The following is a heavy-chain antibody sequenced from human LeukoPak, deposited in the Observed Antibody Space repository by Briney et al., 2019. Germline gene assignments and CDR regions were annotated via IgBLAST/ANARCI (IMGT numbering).Heavy chain of an antibody. Sequence: GASVKVSCKASGYTFTGYYMHWVRQAPGQGLEWMGWINPNSGGTNYAQKFQGRVTMTRDTSISTAYMELSRLRSDDTALYYCAKMSGSYFVRIDYWGQGTLVTVSS. V-gene: IGHV1-2*02. CDR1: GYTFTGYY. D-gene: IGHD3-10*01. CDR2: INPNSGGT. J-gene: IGHJ4*02. CDR3: AKMSGSYFVRIDY.